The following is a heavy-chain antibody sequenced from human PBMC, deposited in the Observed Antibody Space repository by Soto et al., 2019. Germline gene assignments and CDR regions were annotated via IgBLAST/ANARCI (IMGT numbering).Heavy chain of an antibody. V-gene: IGHV2-5*02. CDR3: AHIPNYYQYDWFDP. Sequence: QITLKESGPTLVKPTQTLTLTCTFSGFSLTTRGVGVGWILQPPGKDLECLALIYWDDDKRYSPSLQSRLSITKDTSKNQVVLTMTNVDPVDTATYYCAHIPNYYQYDWFDPWGQGTLVSVSS. CDR1: GFSLTTRGVG. CDR2: IYWDDDK. J-gene: IGHJ5*02. D-gene: IGHD3-16*01.